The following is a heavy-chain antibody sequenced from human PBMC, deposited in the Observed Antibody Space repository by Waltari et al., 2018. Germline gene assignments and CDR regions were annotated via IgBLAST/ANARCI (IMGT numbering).Heavy chain of an antibody. Sequence: VQLAQSGAEVKKLGASVKVSCKASGYTFSEHRISWLRQAPGQGLEWMGWVSGNNGHTNHAQKFQGRLIMTKDTSTTTVYMELTYLTSDDTAVYYCARERHRLMEEGYLMALDPWGQGTLVTVSS. CDR3: ARERHRLMEEGYLMALDP. CDR1: GYTFSEHR. V-gene: IGHV1-18*01. J-gene: IGHJ5*02. CDR2: VSGNNGHT. D-gene: IGHD3-3*01.